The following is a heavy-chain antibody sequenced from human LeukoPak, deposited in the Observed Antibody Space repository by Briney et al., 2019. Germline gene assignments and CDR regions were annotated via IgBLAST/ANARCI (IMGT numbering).Heavy chain of an antibody. CDR3: ARTTTAVGAEPFDY. J-gene: IGHJ4*02. Sequence: SGPALVKPTQTLTLTCTFSGFSLTTGGMCVSWIRQPPGKALEWLARIDWDDDKYYSTSLKTRLTISKDTSRNQVVLTMTNVDPVDTATYFCARTTTAVGAEPFDYWGQGILVTVSS. D-gene: IGHD1-26*01. CDR2: IDWDDDK. CDR1: GFSLTTGGMC. V-gene: IGHV2-70*11.